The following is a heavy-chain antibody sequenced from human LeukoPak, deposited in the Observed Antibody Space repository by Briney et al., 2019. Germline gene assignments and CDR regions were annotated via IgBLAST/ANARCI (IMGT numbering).Heavy chain of an antibody. CDR3: ARGWDYDSGGRPTAYVY. CDR1: GGTFSSYA. V-gene: IGHV1-69*01. Sequence: SVKVSCTASGGTFSSYAISWVRQAPGQGLEWMGGIIPIFGTANYAQKFQGKVTITADESTSTAYMELSSLRSEDTAVYYCARGWDYDSGGRPTAYVYWGQGTLVSVSS. D-gene: IGHD3-22*01. CDR2: IIPIFGTA. J-gene: IGHJ4*02.